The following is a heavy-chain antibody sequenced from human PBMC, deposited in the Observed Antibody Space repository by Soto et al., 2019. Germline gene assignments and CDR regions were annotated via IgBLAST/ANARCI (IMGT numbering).Heavy chain of an antibody. J-gene: IGHJ5*02. CDR2: IYYSGST. D-gene: IGHD2-2*01. CDR1: GGSISSGDYY. CDR3: ARVVVPYIVVVPAAIGPNWFDP. Sequence: SETLSLTCTVSGGSISSGDYYWSWIRQPPGKGLEWIGYIYYSGSTYYNPSLKSRVTISVDTSKNQFSLKLSSVTAADTAVYYCARVVVPYIVVVPAAIGPNWFDPWGQGTLVTVS. V-gene: IGHV4-30-4*01.